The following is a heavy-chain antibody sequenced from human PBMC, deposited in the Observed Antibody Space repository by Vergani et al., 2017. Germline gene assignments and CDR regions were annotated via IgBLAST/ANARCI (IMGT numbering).Heavy chain of an antibody. Sequence: QVQLVESGGGVVQPGRSLRLSCAASGFTFSSYAMHWVRQAPGKGLEWVAVISFDGTTKYYADSVKGRFTISRDNSKKMLYLEMNSLRNDDTALYYCTKGPQQRLNVLDNWGQGTLVTVSS. CDR3: TKGPQQRLNVLDN. V-gene: IGHV3-30*04. D-gene: IGHD6-25*01. J-gene: IGHJ4*01. CDR1: GFTFSSYA. CDR2: ISFDGTTK.